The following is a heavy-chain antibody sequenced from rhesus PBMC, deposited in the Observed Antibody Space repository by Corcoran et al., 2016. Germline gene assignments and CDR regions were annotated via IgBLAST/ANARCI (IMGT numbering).Heavy chain of an antibody. J-gene: IGHJ4*01. CDR2: ISGSSGST. D-gene: IGHD1-20*01. CDR3: ARDPGELEQRDYFDY. Sequence: QVQLQESGPGLVKPSETLSLTCAVSGGSISSSNWWRWIRQPPGKGLEWIGYISGSSGSTYYNPSLKSRVTISTDTSKNQFSLKLGSVTAADTAVYYCARDPGELEQRDYFDYWGQGVLVTVSS. CDR1: GGSISSSNW. V-gene: IGHV4-65*01.